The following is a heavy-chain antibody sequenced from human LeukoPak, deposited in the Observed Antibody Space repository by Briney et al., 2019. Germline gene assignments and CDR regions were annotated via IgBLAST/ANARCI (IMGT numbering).Heavy chain of an antibody. CDR1: EFNFSTFW. Sequence: PGGSLRLSCAASEFNFSTFWMCWVGQAPGKGLEWVANIKADGSVKHYVDSVEGRFSISRDNARSSLYLRVNSLRAEDTAVYYCVRDSDYQRNSGGLYAHYDALDIWGHGTMVTVSS. CDR3: VRDSDYQRNSGGLYAHYDALDI. J-gene: IGHJ3*02. CDR2: IKADGSVK. V-gene: IGHV3-7*01. D-gene: IGHD2-21*01.